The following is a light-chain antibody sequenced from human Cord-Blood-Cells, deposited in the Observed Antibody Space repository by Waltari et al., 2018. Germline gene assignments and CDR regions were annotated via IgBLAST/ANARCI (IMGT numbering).Light chain of an antibody. CDR3: CSYAGSYTWV. J-gene: IGLJ3*02. V-gene: IGLV2-11*01. Sequence: QSALTPPRSVSGSPGQSVPISCTGTSSDVGGYNYVSWYQQHPGKAPKLMIYDVSKRPSGVPDRFSGSKSGNTASLTISGLQAEDEADYYCCSYAGSYTWVFGGGTKLTVL. CDR1: SSDVGGYNY. CDR2: DVS.